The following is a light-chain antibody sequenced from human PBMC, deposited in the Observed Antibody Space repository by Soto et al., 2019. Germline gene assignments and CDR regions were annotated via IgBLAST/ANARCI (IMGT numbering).Light chain of an antibody. Sequence: DIQMTQSPSTLSASVGDRVTITCRASQSISSWLAWYQQKPGKAPKLLIYKASSLESGVPSRFSGSGSGTEFTLTISNLQPDDFATYYCLQYNSYPLTFGGGTKVEIK. CDR3: LQYNSYPLT. CDR1: QSISSW. J-gene: IGKJ4*01. V-gene: IGKV1-5*03. CDR2: KAS.